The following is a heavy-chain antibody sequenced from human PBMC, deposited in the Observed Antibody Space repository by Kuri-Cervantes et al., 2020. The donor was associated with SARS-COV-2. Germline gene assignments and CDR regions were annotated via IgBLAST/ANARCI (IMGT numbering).Heavy chain of an antibody. J-gene: IGHJ2*01. Sequence: ASVKVSCKVSGYTLTELSMHWGRQAPGKGLEWMGGFDPEDGETIYAQKFQGRVTMTEDTSTDTAHMELSSLRSEDTAVYYCATAYRGYHYWYFDLWGRGTLVTVSS. V-gene: IGHV1-24*01. D-gene: IGHD3-22*01. CDR3: ATAYRGYHYWYFDL. CDR1: GYTLTELS. CDR2: FDPEDGET.